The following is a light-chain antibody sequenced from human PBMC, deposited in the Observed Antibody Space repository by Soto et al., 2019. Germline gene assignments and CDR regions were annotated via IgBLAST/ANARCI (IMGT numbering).Light chain of an antibody. Sequence: VLTQSPATLSLSPGERATLSCRASQSVSSNLAWYQQKPGQAPRLLIYGASTRATGIPARFSGSGYGTEFTLTISSLQSEDFAVYYCQQYNNWPLWTFGQGTKVDIK. CDR1: QSVSSN. CDR2: GAS. CDR3: QQYNNWPLWT. J-gene: IGKJ1*01. V-gene: IGKV3-15*01.